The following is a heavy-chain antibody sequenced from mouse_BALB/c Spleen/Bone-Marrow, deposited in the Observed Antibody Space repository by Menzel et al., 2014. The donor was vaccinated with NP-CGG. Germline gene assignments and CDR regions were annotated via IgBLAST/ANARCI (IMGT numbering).Heavy chain of an antibody. Sequence: QVQLQQSGPGLVAPSQSLSITCTVSGFSLTSYGVHWVRPPPGKGLEWLGVIWAGGSTNYNSALMSRLSISKDNSKSQVFLKMNSLQTDDTAMYYCARVSSTMITTVFAYWGQGTLVTVSA. CDR2: IWAGGST. D-gene: IGHD2-4*01. CDR1: GFSLTSYG. J-gene: IGHJ3*01. V-gene: IGHV2-9*02. CDR3: ARVSSTMITTVFAY.